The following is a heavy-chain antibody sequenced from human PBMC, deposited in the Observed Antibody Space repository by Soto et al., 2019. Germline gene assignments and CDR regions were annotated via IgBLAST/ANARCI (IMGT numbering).Heavy chain of an antibody. CDR3: ARRQGYDNYGMDV. J-gene: IGHJ6*02. CDR1: GGSISSGGYY. D-gene: IGHD5-12*01. V-gene: IGHV4-31*03. CDR2: IYYSGST. Sequence: SVTCTVSGGSISSGGYYWSWIRQHPGKGLEWIGYIYYSGSTYYNPSLKSRVTISVDTSKNQFSLKLSSVTAADTAVYYCARRQGYDNYGMDVWGQGTTVTVSS.